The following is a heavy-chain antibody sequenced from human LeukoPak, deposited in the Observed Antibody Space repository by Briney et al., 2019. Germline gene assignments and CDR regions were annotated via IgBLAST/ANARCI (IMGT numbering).Heavy chain of an antibody. Sequence: SETLCLTCNVSGGSISSGDKYWSWIRQPPGKGLEWIGYIYYSGSTYYNPSLKSRLTISVDTSENQFSLHLTSVTAADTAVYFCARVTRWAGLDFWGQGTLVTVSS. CDR1: GGSISSGDKY. V-gene: IGHV4-30-4*01. J-gene: IGHJ4*02. D-gene: IGHD2-21*02. CDR2: IYYSGST. CDR3: ARVTRWAGLDF.